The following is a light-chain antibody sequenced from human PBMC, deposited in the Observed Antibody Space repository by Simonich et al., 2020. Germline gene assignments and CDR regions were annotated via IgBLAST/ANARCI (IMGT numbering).Light chain of an antibody. V-gene: IGLV2-14*03. CDR2: DAS. CDR1: SSDVGGYNY. CDR3: SSYTSSSTVV. J-gene: IGLJ2*01. Sequence: QSALTQPASVSGSPGQSITISCTGTSSDVGGYNYVYWYQQHPGKAPKLMIYDASNRPSGVSNRFSGSKAGNTASLTISGLQAEDEADYYCSSYTSSSTVVFGGGTKLTVL.